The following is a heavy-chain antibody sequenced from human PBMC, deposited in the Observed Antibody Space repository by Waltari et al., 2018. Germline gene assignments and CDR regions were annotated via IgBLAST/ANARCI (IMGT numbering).Heavy chain of an antibody. CDR2: MNPNSGNT. V-gene: IGHV1-8*03. J-gene: IGHJ4*02. CDR3: ARGGRDYIWGSYRFFDY. CDR1: GYTFTSYD. Sequence: QVQLVQSGAEVKKPGASVKVSCKASGYTFTSYDINWVRQATGQGLEWMGWMNPNSGNTGYAQKFQGRVTITRNTSRSTAYMGLSSLRSEDTAVYYWARGGRDYIWGSYRFFDYWGQGTLVTVSS. D-gene: IGHD3-16*02.